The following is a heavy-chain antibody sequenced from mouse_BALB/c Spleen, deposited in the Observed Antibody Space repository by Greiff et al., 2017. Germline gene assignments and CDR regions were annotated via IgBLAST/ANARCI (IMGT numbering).Heavy chain of an antibody. CDR3: ERHQIYDGYYVDYAMDY. V-gene: IGHV5-6-2*01. D-gene: IGHD2-3*01. CDR1: GFTFSSYY. J-gene: IGHJ4*01. Sequence: EVKVVESGGGLVKLGGSLKLSCAASGFTFSSYYMSWVRQTPEKRLELVAAINSNGGSTYYPDTVKGRFTISRDNAKNTLYLQMSSLKSEDTALYYCERHQIYDGYYVDYAMDYWGQGTSVTVSS. CDR2: INSNGGST.